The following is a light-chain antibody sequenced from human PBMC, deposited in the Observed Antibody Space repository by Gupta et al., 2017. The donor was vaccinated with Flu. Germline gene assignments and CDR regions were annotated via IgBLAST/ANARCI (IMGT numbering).Light chain of an antibody. Sequence: DIVMTQSPDSLAVSLGERATINGKSSQSGFHSPNNKNYLAWYQQKPGQPPKLLIYWASTRESGVPDRFSGRGSGTDFTLTISSRRAEDVATYYCQQEDNTAHTFGHGTKVEIK. CDR3: QQEDNTAHT. J-gene: IGKJ3*01. V-gene: IGKV4-1*01. CDR2: WAS. CDR1: QSGFHSPNNKNY.